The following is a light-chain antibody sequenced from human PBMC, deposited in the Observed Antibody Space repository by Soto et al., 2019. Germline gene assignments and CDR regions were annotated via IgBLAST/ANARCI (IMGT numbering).Light chain of an antibody. CDR1: QSVSSSY. J-gene: IGKJ2*01. CDR2: GAS. CDR3: QQYGTSPPYT. V-gene: IGKV3-20*01. Sequence: EIVLTQSPGTLSLSPGERATLSCRASQSVSSSYLACYQQKPGQAPRLHIYGASIRATGIPDRLSGSGSGTDFNLTFSRLEPEDFAVYYCQQYGTSPPYTLGQGTKLQIQ.